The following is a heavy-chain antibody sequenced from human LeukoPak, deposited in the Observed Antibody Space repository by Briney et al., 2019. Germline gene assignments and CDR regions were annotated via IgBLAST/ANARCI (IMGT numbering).Heavy chain of an antibody. V-gene: IGHV1-46*01. J-gene: IGHJ3*02. CDR2: INPSGGST. D-gene: IGHD2-21*02. CDR1: GYTFTSYY. CDR3: SREFPFCGADCFSGVFDI. Sequence: ASVKVSCKASGYTFTSYYMHWVRQAPGQGLEWMGIINPSGGSTSYAQKFQGRVTMNRDTSTSTVYMELRSLRSDDTAVYYCSREFPFCGADCFSGVFDIWGQGTMVTVS.